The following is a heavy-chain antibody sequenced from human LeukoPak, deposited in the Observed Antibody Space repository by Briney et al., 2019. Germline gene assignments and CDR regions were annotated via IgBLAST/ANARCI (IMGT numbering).Heavy chain of an antibody. CDR1: GFTFRSYS. D-gene: IGHD1-26*01. V-gene: IGHV3-74*01. CDR3: AREHRKEGAPVHY. CDR2: IERGGNTT. J-gene: IGHJ4*02. Sequence: GGSLRLSCAASGFTFRSYSMHWVRHSPGKGLVWVSRIERGGNTTSYADSVGGRFTISRDNAKNTLYLQMKSLRAEDTAVYYCAREHRKEGAPVHYWGQGTLVSVPS.